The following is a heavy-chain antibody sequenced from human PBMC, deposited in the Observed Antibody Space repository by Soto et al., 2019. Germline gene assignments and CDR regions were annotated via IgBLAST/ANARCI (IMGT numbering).Heavy chain of an antibody. CDR2: IYYSGST. CDR1: GGSIRSSSYY. Sequence: PSGTLSLTCTVSGGSIRSSSYYWGWIRPPPGKGLEWIGSIYYSGSTYYNPSLKSRVTISVDTSKNQFSLKLSSVTAADTAVYYCARQALLWFGELSTLPYGMDVWGQGTTVTVSS. J-gene: IGHJ6*02. D-gene: IGHD3-10*01. CDR3: ARQALLWFGELSTLPYGMDV. V-gene: IGHV4-39*01.